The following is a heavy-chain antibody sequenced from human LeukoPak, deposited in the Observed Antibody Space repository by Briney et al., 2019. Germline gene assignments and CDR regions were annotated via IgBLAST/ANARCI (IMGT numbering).Heavy chain of an antibody. CDR2: IYYSGST. V-gene: IGHV4-59*01. J-gene: IGHJ5*02. CDR3: ARDGYSSSSERFDP. D-gene: IGHD6-6*01. CDR1: GGSISSYY. Sequence: PSETLSLTCTVSGGSISSYYWSWIRQPPGKRLEWIWYIYYSGSTNYNPSLKSRVTISVDTSKNQFSLKLSSVTAADTAVYYCARDGYSSSSERFDPWGQGTLVTVSS.